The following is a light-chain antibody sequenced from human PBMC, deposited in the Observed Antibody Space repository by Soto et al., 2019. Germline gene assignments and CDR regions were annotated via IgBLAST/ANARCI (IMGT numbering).Light chain of an antibody. V-gene: IGKV3-20*01. Sequence: EVVMTQSPATLSVSPGERVTLSCRASQSVRSNLAWYQQKPGQSPRLLIYGASSRATGIPDRFSGSGSGTDFTLTISRLEPEDFAVYYCQQYGSSPPRTFGQGTKVDIK. CDR2: GAS. J-gene: IGKJ1*01. CDR3: QQYGSSPPRT. CDR1: QSVRSN.